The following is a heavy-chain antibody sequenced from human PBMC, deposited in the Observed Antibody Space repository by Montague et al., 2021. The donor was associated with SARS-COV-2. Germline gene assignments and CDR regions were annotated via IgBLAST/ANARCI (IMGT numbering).Heavy chain of an antibody. CDR3: ARDSRTMIVVVHLDY. V-gene: IGHV3-30*04. Sequence: SLRLSCAASGFTFSNYAMHWVRQAPGKGLEWVAVISYDGSHKYCVDSVKGRFTISRDNSKNTLYLQMSSLRTEDTAVYYCARDSRTMIVVVHLDYWGQGTLVTVSS. J-gene: IGHJ4*02. CDR2: ISYDGSHK. D-gene: IGHD3-22*01. CDR1: GFTFSNYA.